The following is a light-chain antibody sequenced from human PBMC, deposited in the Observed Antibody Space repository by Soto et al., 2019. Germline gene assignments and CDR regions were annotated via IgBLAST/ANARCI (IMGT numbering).Light chain of an antibody. J-gene: IGKJ2*01. V-gene: IGKV1-33*01. CDR3: QQYDNLPRT. CDR2: DAS. CDR1: QDIRKY. Sequence: DIQMTHSPSSLSASVGDRVTITCQASQDIRKYLNWYQQKPGKAPKLMIYDASSLEAGVPSRFSGSGSGTDFTFTISSLQPEDIATYYCQQYDNLPRTFGQGTKLEIK.